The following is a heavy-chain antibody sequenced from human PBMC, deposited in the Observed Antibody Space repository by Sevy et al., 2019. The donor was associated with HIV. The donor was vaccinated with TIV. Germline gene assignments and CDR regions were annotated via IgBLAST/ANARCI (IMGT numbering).Heavy chain of an antibody. Sequence: GGSLRLSCAVSGFTFSNAWMNWVRQAPGTGLQWVGLIKSKNDGETTDYAAPVKGRFTISRDDSKNTVYLQMNSLKTDDTAVYYCATAPGYYDSSPFDYWGPGTLVTVSS. CDR2: IKSKNDGETT. V-gene: IGHV3-15*01. CDR1: GFTFSNAW. J-gene: IGHJ4*02. D-gene: IGHD3-22*01. CDR3: ATAPGYYDSSPFDY.